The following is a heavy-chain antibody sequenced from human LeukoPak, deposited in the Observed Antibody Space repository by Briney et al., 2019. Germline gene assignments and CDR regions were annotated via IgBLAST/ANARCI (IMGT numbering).Heavy chain of an antibody. CDR3: ARDWDYDFWSGPIYYYYGMDV. D-gene: IGHD3-3*01. V-gene: IGHV3-33*01. CDR1: GFTFSSYG. J-gene: IGHJ6*02. Sequence: GGSLRLSCAASGFTFSSYGMHWVRQAPGKGLEWVAVIWYDGSNKYYADSVKGRFTISRDNAKNTLYLQMNSLRAEDTAVYYCARDWDYDFWSGPIYYYYGMDVWGQGTTVTVSS. CDR2: IWYDGSNK.